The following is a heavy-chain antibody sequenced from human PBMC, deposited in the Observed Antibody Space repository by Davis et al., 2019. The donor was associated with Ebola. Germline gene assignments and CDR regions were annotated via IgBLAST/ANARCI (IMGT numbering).Heavy chain of an antibody. J-gene: IGHJ3*02. CDR2: IYYSGST. CDR3: AREFSDI. Sequence: SETLSLTCAVYGGSFSSYYWGWIRQPPGKGLEWIGSIYYSGSTYYNPSLKSRVTISVDTSKNQFSLKLSSVTAADTAVYYCAREFSDIWGQGTMVTVSS. CDR1: GGSFSSYY. V-gene: IGHV4-39*02.